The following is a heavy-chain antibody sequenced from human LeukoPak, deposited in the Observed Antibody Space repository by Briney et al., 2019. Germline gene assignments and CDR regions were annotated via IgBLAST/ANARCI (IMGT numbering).Heavy chain of an antibody. J-gene: IGHJ5*02. Sequence: ASVKVSCKASGYTFTGYYMHWVRQAPGQGLEWMGWINPNSGGTNYAQKFQGRVTMTEDTSTDTAYMELSSLRSEDTAVYYCATVNVVGPTNWFDPWGQGTLVTVSS. CDR3: ATVNVVGPTNWFDP. D-gene: IGHD2-21*01. V-gene: IGHV1-2*02. CDR1: GYTFTGYY. CDR2: INPNSGGT.